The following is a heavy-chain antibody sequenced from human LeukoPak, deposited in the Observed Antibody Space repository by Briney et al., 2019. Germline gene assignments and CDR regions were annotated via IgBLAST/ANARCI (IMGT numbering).Heavy chain of an antibody. V-gene: IGHV4-61*02. CDR1: GGSISSGSYY. CDR3: ARAQILVGANFDY. CDR2: IYTSGST. J-gene: IGHJ4*02. Sequence: SETLSLTCTVSGGSISSGSYYWSWIRQPAGKGLEWIGRIYTSGSTNYNPSLKSRVTIPVDTSKNQFSLKLSSVTAADTAVYYCARAQILVGANFDYWGQGTLVTVSS. D-gene: IGHD1-26*01.